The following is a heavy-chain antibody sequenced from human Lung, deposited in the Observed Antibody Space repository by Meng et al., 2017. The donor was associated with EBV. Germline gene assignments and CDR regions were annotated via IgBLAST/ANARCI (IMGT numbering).Heavy chain of an antibody. CDR1: GGSISSGGYY. Sequence: QGQLQESGPGLVQPSQTLSLTCTVSGGSISSGGYYWSWIRHHPGKGLEWIGYIYYSGDTDYNPSLKSRVTISMDTSKNQFSLKLSSVTAADTAVYYCAKDRLRDSTSRYYQHWGLGTLVTVSS. CDR3: AKDRLRDSTSRYYQH. V-gene: IGHV4-31*03. J-gene: IGHJ1*01. CDR2: IYYSGDT. D-gene: IGHD3-22*01.